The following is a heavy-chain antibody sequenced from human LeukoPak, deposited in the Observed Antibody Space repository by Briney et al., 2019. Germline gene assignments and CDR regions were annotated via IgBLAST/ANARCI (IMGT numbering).Heavy chain of an antibody. CDR1: GGSINNYY. D-gene: IGHD1-26*01. J-gene: IGHJ3*02. CDR3: ARDSYTGSHFEDTFDI. Sequence: SETLSLXCTVSGGSINNYYWSWIRQPPGKALEWIGHISYSGNTNYNSSLRSRVTISVDTSNNQFSLRLSSVTAADTAVYYCARDSYTGSHFEDTFDIWGQGTMVTVSS. CDR2: ISYSGNT. V-gene: IGHV4-59*01.